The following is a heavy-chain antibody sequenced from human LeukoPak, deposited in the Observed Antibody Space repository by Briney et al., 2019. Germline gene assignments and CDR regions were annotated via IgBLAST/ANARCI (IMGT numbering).Heavy chain of an antibody. D-gene: IGHD5-24*01. CDR2: ISYDGSNK. J-gene: IGHJ4*02. V-gene: IGHV3-30*04. CDR1: GFTFSSYA. Sequence: PGGSLRLSCAASGFTFSSYAMHWVRQAPGKVLEWVAVISYDGSNKYYADSVKGRFTISRDNSKNTLYLQMNSLRAEDTAVYYCARDYSRRWSQFGYFDYWGQGTLVTVSS. CDR3: ARDYSRRWSQFGYFDY.